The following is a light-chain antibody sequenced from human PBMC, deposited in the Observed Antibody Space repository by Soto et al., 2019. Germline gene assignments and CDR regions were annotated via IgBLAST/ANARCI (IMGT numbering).Light chain of an antibody. J-gene: IGLJ2*01. Sequence: QSALTQPPSASGSPGQSVTISCAGTYSDIGDYNYVSWYQQHPGKVPKLIISEGSKRPSGVPDRFYGSKSGYTASLTVSDLQPADEAVYYCSSYSGTNSNVIFGGGTKLTGL. CDR1: YSDIGDYNY. CDR3: SSYSGTNSNVI. V-gene: IGLV2-8*01. CDR2: EGS.